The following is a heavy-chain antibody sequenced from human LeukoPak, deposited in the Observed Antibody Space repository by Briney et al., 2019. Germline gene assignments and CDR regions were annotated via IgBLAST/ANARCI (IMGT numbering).Heavy chain of an antibody. CDR2: IIPIFGTA. CDR3: ARDFVGVSHYYYGMDV. CDR1: GGTFSSYA. D-gene: IGHD2-15*01. J-gene: IGHJ6*02. Sequence: SVKVSCKASGGTFSSYAISWVRQAPGQGLEWMGGIIPIFGTANYAQKFQGRVAITADESTSTAYMELSSLRSEDTAVYYCARDFVGVSHYYYGMDVWGQGTTVTVSS. V-gene: IGHV1-69*13.